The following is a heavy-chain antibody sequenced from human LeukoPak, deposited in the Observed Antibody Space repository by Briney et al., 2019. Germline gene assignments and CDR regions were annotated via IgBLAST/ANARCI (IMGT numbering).Heavy chain of an antibody. Sequence: GGSLRLSCAASGFSFDVHSMHWVRLVPGEGLEWVSGITGNSGSTGYADSVKGRFTISRDNAKNSLYLQMNSLRPEDTALYYCARYLSHGIYSYFDPWGQGTLVTVSS. J-gene: IGHJ5*02. CDR1: GFSFDVHS. CDR2: ITGNSGST. D-gene: IGHD4-11*01. V-gene: IGHV3-9*01. CDR3: ARYLSHGIYSYFDP.